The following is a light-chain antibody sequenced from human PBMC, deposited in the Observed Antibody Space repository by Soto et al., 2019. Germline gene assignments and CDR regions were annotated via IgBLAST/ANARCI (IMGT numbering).Light chain of an antibody. Sequence: EIVLTQSPGTLSLSPGERDTLSCRASQSVSSDYLAWYQQKPGQAPRLLIYGASSRATGIPDRFSGSGSGTDFTLTISRLEPEDFAVYYCQQYGGSPRYTFGQGTKLEIK. J-gene: IGKJ2*01. CDR2: GAS. V-gene: IGKV3-20*01. CDR3: QQYGGSPRYT. CDR1: QSVSSDY.